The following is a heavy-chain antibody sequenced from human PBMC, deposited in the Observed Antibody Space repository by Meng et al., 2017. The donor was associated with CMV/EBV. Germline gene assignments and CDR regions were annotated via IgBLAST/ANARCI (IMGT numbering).Heavy chain of an antibody. CDR1: GGTFSSYA. V-gene: IGHV1-69*10. Sequence: SVKVSCKASGGTFSSYAISWVRQAPGQGLEWMGGIIPILGIANYAQKFQGRVTITADKSTSTAYMELSSLRSEDTAVYYCAIQLDYCSSTSCERDFDYWGQGTLVTVSS. CDR3: AIQLDYCSSTSCERDFDY. CDR2: IIPILGIA. J-gene: IGHJ4*02. D-gene: IGHD2-2*01.